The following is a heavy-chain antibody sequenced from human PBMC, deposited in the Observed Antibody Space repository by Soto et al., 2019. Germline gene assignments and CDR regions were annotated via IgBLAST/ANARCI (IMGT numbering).Heavy chain of an antibody. CDR2: IYPSDSDT. V-gene: IGHV5-51*01. Sequence: GESLKISCKGSEYSFSNSWIAWVRQMPGKGLEWMGTIYPSDSDTRYSPSFQGQVTISADKSISTAYLQWSSLKASDTATYYCARQYGGRCSSTSCFTDSWGQGTLVTVSS. CDR1: EYSFSNSW. D-gene: IGHD2-2*02. J-gene: IGHJ4*02. CDR3: ARQYGGRCSSTSCFTDS.